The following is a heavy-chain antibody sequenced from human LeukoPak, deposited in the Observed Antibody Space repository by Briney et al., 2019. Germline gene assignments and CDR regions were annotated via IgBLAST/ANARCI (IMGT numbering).Heavy chain of an antibody. CDR2: IKQDGSEK. CDR1: GFTFSSYW. V-gene: IGHV3-7*01. Sequence: GGSLRLSCAASGFTFSSYWMSWVRQAPGKGLEWVANIKQDGSEKYYVDSVKGRFTISRDNAKNSLYLQMNSLRAEDTAVYYCAREALYYYDSSGYYPYFDYWGQGTLVTVSS. D-gene: IGHD3-22*01. J-gene: IGHJ4*02. CDR3: AREALYYYDSSGYYPYFDY.